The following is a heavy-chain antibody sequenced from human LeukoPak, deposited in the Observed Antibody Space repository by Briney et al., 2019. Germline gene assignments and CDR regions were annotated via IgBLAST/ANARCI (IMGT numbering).Heavy chain of an antibody. Sequence: SETLSLTCTVSGGSVSSGSYYWGWIRQPPGKGLEWIGSIYYSGSTYYNPSLKSRVTISVDTSKNQFSLKLSSVTAADTAVYYCARHIRGAARPNWFDPWGQGTLVTVSS. CDR2: IYYSGST. D-gene: IGHD6-6*01. V-gene: IGHV4-39*01. CDR3: ARHIRGAARPNWFDP. CDR1: GGSVSSGSYY. J-gene: IGHJ5*02.